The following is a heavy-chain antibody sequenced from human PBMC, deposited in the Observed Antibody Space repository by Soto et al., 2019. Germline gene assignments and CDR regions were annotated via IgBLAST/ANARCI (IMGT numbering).Heavy chain of an antibody. Sequence: QVQLQESGPGLVKPSETLSLTCTVSGGSISSYYWSWIRQPPGKGLEWIGYIYYSGSTNYNPSLKSRVTISVDTSKNQFSLKLSSVTAADPAVYYCAGTGDYGYFQHWGQGTLVTVSS. CDR1: GGSISSYY. CDR3: AGTGDYGYFQH. V-gene: IGHV4-59*08. J-gene: IGHJ1*01. CDR2: IYYSGST. D-gene: IGHD4-17*01.